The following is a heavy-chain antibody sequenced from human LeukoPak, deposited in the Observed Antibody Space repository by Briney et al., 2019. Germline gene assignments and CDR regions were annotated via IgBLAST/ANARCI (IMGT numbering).Heavy chain of an antibody. Sequence: ASVTVSCKASGYTFTGYYMHWVRQAPGQGLEWMGWINPNSGGTNYAQKFQGRVTMTRDTSISTAYMELSRLRSDDTAVYYCARARITMVRGVIGWFDPWGQGTLVTVSS. J-gene: IGHJ5*02. CDR1: GYTFTGYY. D-gene: IGHD3-10*01. CDR3: ARARITMVRGVIGWFDP. CDR2: INPNSGGT. V-gene: IGHV1-2*02.